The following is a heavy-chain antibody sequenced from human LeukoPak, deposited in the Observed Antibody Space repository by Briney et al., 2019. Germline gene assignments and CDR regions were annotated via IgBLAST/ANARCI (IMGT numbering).Heavy chain of an antibody. D-gene: IGHD3-16*01. CDR1: GFTFSSYS. J-gene: IGHJ5*02. Sequence: GGSLRLSCAASGFTFSSYSMNWVRQAPGKGLEWVSYISSSSSTIYYADSVKGRFTISRDNSKNTLYLQMNSLRAEDTAVYYCARGYAGLAPWGQGTLVTVSS. V-gene: IGHV3-48*01. CDR3: ARGYAGLAP. CDR2: ISSSSSTI.